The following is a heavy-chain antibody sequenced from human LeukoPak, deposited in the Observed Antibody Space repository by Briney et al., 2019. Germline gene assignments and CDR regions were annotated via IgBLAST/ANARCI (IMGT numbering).Heavy chain of an antibody. CDR2: INPNSGGT. J-gene: IGHJ3*02. CDR3: ARDYSTYCSSTSCQTAHDI. D-gene: IGHD2-2*01. CDR1: GYTFTGYY. Sequence: ASVKVSCKASGYTFTGYYMHSVRHAPGQGVEWMGWINPNSGGTNYAQKFQGRVTMTRDTSISTAYMEMSRLRSDDTAVYCCARDYSTYCSSTSCQTAHDIWGQGTMVTVSS. V-gene: IGHV1-2*02.